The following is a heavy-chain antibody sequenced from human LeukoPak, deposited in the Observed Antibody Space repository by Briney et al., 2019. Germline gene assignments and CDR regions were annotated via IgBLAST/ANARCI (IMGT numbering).Heavy chain of an antibody. D-gene: IGHD3-10*01. Sequence: PSQTLSLTCTVSGGSISSGSYHWSWVRQPAGKGLEWIGHIYVSGSTNYNPSLKSRVTISVDTSKNQFSLKLSSVTAADTAVYYCAREINPQKKYGSGSYYKMDVWGKGTTVTVSS. V-gene: IGHV4-61*09. CDR2: IYVSGST. J-gene: IGHJ6*04. CDR1: GGSISSGSYH. CDR3: AREINPQKKYGSGSYYKMDV.